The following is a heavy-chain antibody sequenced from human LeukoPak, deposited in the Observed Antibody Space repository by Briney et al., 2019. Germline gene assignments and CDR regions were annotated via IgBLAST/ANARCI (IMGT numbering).Heavy chain of an antibody. Sequence: GGSLRLSCAASGFTFNTYTMNWVRQAPGKGLEWVSSITASSTAIYSADSVKGRFTISRDNAKNFLYLQMNSLRAEDTAVYYCARTYYDILTGYNPYFDYWGQGVLVTVSS. J-gene: IGHJ4*02. CDR3: ARTYYDILTGYNPYFDY. CDR1: GFTFNTYT. D-gene: IGHD3-9*01. CDR2: ITASSTAI. V-gene: IGHV3-21*01.